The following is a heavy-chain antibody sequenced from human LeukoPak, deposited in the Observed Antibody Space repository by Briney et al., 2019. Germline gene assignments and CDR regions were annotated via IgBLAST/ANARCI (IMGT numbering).Heavy chain of an antibody. D-gene: IGHD5/OR15-5a*01. J-gene: IGHJ6*03. V-gene: IGHV1-18*01. Sequence: ASVKVPCKASGYTFTSYGISWVRQAPGQGLEWMGWISAYNGNTNYAQKLQGRVTMTTDTSTSTAYMELRSLRSDDTAVYYCASRLRTYYYYYYMDVWGKGTTATVSS. CDR2: ISAYNGNT. CDR1: GYTFTSYG. CDR3: ASRLRTYYYYYYMDV.